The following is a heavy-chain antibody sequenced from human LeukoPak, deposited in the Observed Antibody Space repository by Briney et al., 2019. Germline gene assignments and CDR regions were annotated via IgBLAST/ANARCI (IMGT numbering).Heavy chain of an antibody. CDR3: ASGYYYYYMDV. CDR1: GGFISDYY. J-gene: IGHJ6*03. D-gene: IGHD3-22*01. CDR2: IYTSGST. V-gene: IGHV4-4*07. Sequence: SETLSLTCSVFGGFISDYYWTWIRQPAGKGLEWIGRIYTSGSTKYNPSLQSRVTMSADTSKNQFSLKLTSVTAADTAVYYCASGYYYYYMDVWGKGTTVTVSS.